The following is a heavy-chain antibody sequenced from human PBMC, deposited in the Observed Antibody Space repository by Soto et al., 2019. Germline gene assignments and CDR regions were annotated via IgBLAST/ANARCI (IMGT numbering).Heavy chain of an antibody. Sequence: ASVKVSCKASGFTFTGYGISWVRQAPGQGLEWMGWVSGYNGATKYAQKFQGRVTMTTDTSTSTAYMELRSLRSDDTAVYYCAREAGRATYRPYFDYWGQGALVTVSS. CDR1: GFTFTGYG. CDR2: VSGYNGAT. CDR3: AREAGRATYRPYFDY. V-gene: IGHV1-18*01. J-gene: IGHJ4*02. D-gene: IGHD1-26*01.